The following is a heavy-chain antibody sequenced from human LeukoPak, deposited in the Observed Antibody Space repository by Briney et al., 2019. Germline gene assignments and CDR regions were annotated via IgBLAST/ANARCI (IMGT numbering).Heavy chain of an antibody. V-gene: IGHV3-23*01. CDR1: GFTFSNYA. Sequence: GGSLRLSCAASGFTFSNYAMHWVRQAPGKGLEWVSGIIGSGGSTYYADSVKGRFTISRDNSKNTLSLQMNSLRAEDTAVYYCASGLVVSTFDYWGQGTLVTVSS. CDR3: ASGLVVSTFDY. D-gene: IGHD3-22*01. CDR2: IIGSGGST. J-gene: IGHJ4*02.